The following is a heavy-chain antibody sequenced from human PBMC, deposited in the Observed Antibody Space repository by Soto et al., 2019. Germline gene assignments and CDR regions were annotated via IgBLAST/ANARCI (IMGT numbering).Heavy chain of an antibody. Sequence: SETLSLTCNMSGDSYSISTYSWSWIRQPPGKALQWIGFIYQSGVTSYNPSLKSRVTISVDTSKNQFSLKLSSVTAADTAVYYCARDVHYYGSGRLYWYFDLWGRGTLVTVSS. V-gene: IGHV4-30-2*05. D-gene: IGHD3-10*01. CDR3: ARDVHYYGSGRLYWYFDL. CDR2: IYQSGVT. CDR1: GDSYSISTYS. J-gene: IGHJ2*01.